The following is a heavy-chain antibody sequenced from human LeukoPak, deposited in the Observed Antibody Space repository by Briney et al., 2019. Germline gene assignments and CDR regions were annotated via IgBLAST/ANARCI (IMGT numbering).Heavy chain of an antibody. CDR1: GYSFTAHS. CDR2: INPNTGGT. D-gene: IGHD6-13*01. Sequence: ASVKVSCKASGYSFTAHSIHWVRQAPGXXXXXMGYINPNTGGTKYAENFQGRVTMTSDTSTTTAYMGLNNLTSDDTAVYFCSRSSAAAGAVGYWGQGTLVTVSS. J-gene: IGHJ4*02. V-gene: IGHV1-2*02. CDR3: SRSSAAAGAVGY.